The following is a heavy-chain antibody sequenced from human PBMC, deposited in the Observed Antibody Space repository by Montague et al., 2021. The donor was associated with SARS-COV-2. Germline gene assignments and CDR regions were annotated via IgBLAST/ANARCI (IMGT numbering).Heavy chain of an antibody. CDR2: TYYRSKWYN. V-gene: IGHV6-1*01. Sequence: CAISGDSVASDIATWSSIRQTPSIGLERQVRTYYRSKWYNDYAESVKSRITIDPDTSKHQFSLHLNSVTPEDTAVYYCARIPVGSKYYFDFWGQGTLVTVSS. J-gene: IGHJ4*02. D-gene: IGHD2-2*01. CDR1: GDSVASDIAT. CDR3: ARIPVGSKYYFDF.